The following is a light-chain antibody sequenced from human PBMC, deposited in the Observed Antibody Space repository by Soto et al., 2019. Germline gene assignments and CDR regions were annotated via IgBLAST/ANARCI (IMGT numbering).Light chain of an antibody. V-gene: IGLV1-44*01. CDR1: RSNIGTYT. CDR3: AAWYDSLRAVV. CDR2: RNH. J-gene: IGLJ2*01. Sequence: QAVVTQSPSASGTPGQRVTISCSGSRSNIGTYTVNWYQQLPGTAPTLLIFRNHQRPSGVPDRFSGSKSGTSASLAISGPQSEDEADYYCAAWYDSLRAVVFGGGTKVTVL.